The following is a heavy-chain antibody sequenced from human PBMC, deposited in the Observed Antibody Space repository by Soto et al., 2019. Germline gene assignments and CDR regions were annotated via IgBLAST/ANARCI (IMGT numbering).Heavy chain of an antibody. CDR3: TRQDIVVVPASFDP. CDR2: IRSKANSYAT. CDR1: GFTFSGSA. J-gene: IGHJ5*02. V-gene: IGHV3-73*01. D-gene: IGHD2-2*01. Sequence: GGSLRLSCAASGFTFSGSAMHWVRQASGKGLEWVGRIRSKANSYATAYAASVKGRFTISRDDSKNTAYLQMNSLKTEDTAVYYCTRQDIVVVPASFDPWGQGTRVTVSS.